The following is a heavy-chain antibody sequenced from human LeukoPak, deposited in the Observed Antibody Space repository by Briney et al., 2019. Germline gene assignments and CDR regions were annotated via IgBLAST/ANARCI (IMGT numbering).Heavy chain of an antibody. CDR2: IESDASNT. Sequence: GGSLRLSCAASGFSFGSHWMHWVRHAPGKGLVWVARIESDASNTRYADSVEGRFTISRDNANKTLYLQMNSLRAEDTAVYYCTRDGSGSRIPFDYWGQGTLVTVSS. CDR3: TRDGSGSRIPFDY. V-gene: IGHV3-74*01. J-gene: IGHJ4*02. CDR1: GFSFGSHW. D-gene: IGHD1-26*01.